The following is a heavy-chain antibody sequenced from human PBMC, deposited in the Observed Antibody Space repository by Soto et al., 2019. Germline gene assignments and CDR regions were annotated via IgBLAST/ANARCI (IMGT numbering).Heavy chain of an antibody. J-gene: IGHJ6*02. D-gene: IGHD5-12*01. CDR1: GYTFTSYD. CDR2: MNPNSGNT. Sequence: ASVKVSCKASGYTFTSYDINWVRQATGQGLEWMGWMNPNSGNTGYAQKFQGRVTMTRNTSISTAYMELSSLRSEDTAVYYCARGSVATIGYYYYYGMDVWGQGTTVTVYS. V-gene: IGHV1-8*01. CDR3: ARGSVATIGYYYYYGMDV.